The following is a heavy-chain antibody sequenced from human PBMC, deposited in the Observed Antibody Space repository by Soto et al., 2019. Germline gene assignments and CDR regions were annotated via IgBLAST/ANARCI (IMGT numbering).Heavy chain of an antibody. CDR2: ITDTGGDT. V-gene: IGHV3-NL1*01. J-gene: IGHJ4*02. D-gene: IGHD3-10*01. CDR1: GFTFSSYG. CDR3: ARGSTDAYPGSRIFDF. Sequence: QVQLEESGGGVVQPGRSLRLSCAASGFTFSSYGMHWVCQAPGEGLEWVSIITDTGGDTKYADSVRGRFTISRDNSKNTLYLQMSSLRVEDSAVYYCARGSTDAYPGSRIFDFWGRGTLVTVSA.